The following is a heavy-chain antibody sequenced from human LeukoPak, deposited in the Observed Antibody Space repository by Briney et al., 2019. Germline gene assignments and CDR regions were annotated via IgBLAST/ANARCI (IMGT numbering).Heavy chain of an antibody. Sequence: GASVKVSCKASGGTFSSYAINWVRQAPGQGLEWMGGIIPIFGTSNYAQRFQGRVTITAAESTSTAYMELSSLRSKDTAVYYCARRVLRRGYSGYGGLDYWGQGTLVTVSS. J-gene: IGHJ4*02. CDR2: IIPIFGTS. CDR1: GGTFSSYA. CDR3: ARRVLRRGYSGYGGLDY. D-gene: IGHD5-12*01. V-gene: IGHV1-69*13.